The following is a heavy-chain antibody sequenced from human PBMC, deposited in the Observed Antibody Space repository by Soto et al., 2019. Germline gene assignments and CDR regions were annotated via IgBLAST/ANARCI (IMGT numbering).Heavy chain of an antibody. D-gene: IGHD3-16*01. CDR3: ARSVGGFDY. J-gene: IGHJ4*02. CDR2: ISAYNGNT. Sequence: GASVKVSCKASGYTFTSYGISWVRQAPGQGLEWMGWISAYNGNTNYAQKLQGRVTVTTDTSTSTAYMGLRSLRSDDTAVYYCARSVGGFDYWGQGTLVTVSS. CDR1: GYTFTSYG. V-gene: IGHV1-18*01.